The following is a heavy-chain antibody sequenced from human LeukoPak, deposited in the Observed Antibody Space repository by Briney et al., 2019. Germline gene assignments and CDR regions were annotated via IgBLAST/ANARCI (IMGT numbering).Heavy chain of an antibody. Sequence: GGSLRLSCAASGFTFSSYAMSWVRQAPGKRQEWVSAISGSGGSTYYADSVKGRFTISRDNSKNTLYLQMNSLRAEDTAVYYCANVLWFGELLYQHAFDIWGQGTMVTVSS. J-gene: IGHJ3*02. CDR3: ANVLWFGELLYQHAFDI. D-gene: IGHD3-10*01. CDR1: GFTFSSYA. V-gene: IGHV3-23*01. CDR2: ISGSGGST.